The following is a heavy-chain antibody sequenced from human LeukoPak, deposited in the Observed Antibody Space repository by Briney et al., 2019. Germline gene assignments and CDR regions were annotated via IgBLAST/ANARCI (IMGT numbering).Heavy chain of an antibody. CDR3: ARDLSFTGYSSSWVGYNSFDP. CDR2: IIPIFGTA. CDR1: GGTFSSYA. V-gene: IGHV1-69*13. J-gene: IGHJ5*02. D-gene: IGHD6-13*01. Sequence: GASVKVSCKASGGTFSSYAISWVRQAPGQGLEWMGGIIPIFGTANYAQRFQGRVTITADESTSIAYMELSSLRSEDTAVYYCARDLSFTGYSSSWVGYNSFDPWGQGTLVTVSS.